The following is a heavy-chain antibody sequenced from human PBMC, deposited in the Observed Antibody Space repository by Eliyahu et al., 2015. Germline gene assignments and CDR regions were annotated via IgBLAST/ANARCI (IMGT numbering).Heavy chain of an antibody. CDR2: IYYSGST. Sequence: QVQLQESGPGLVKPSQTLSLTCTVSGGSISSGGYYWSWIRQHPGKGLEWIGYIYYSGSTYYNPSLKSRVTISVDTSKNQFSLKLSSVTAADTAVYYCAREGTLVATIDAFDIWGQGTMVTVSS. CDR3: AREGTLVATIDAFDI. D-gene: IGHD2-21*02. CDR1: GGSISSGGYY. V-gene: IGHV4-31*03. J-gene: IGHJ3*02.